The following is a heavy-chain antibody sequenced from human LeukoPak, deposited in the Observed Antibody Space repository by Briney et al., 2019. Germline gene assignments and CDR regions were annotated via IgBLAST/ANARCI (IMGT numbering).Heavy chain of an antibody. D-gene: IGHD5-18*01. CDR2: IYYSGST. J-gene: IGHJ4*02. CDR1: DGSISSHY. CDR3: AREARGNIYGSDH. Sequence: SETLSLTCTVSDGSISSHYWSWIRQPPGKGLEWVGYIYYSGSTSYNPSLKSRVTISVDTSKNQFSLNLSSVTAADTAVYYCAREARGNIYGSDHWGQGTLVTVSS. V-gene: IGHV4-59*11.